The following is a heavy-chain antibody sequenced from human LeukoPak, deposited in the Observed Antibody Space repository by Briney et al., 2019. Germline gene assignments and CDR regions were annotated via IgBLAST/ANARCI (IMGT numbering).Heavy chain of an antibody. CDR2: ISYDGSNK. D-gene: IGHD3-9*01. V-gene: IGHV3-30*18. Sequence: GGSLRLSCAASGFTFSSYGMHWVRQAPGKGLEWVAVISYDGSNKYYADSVKGRFTISRDNSKNTLYLQMNSLRAEDTAVYYCAKEFYDILTGYLLGFDYWGQGTLVTVSS. CDR3: AKEFYDILTGYLLGFDY. J-gene: IGHJ4*02. CDR1: GFTFSSYG.